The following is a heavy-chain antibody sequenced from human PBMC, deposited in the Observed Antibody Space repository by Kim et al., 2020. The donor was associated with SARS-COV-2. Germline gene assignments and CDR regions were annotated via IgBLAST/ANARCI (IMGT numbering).Heavy chain of an antibody. D-gene: IGHD3-10*01. Sequence: GGSLRLSCAASGFTFSDYYMSWIRQAPGKGLEWVSYIRSTTTYTKYADSVRSRFTIPRDNAKNSLYLQMNSLRAEDTAVYYCAMIRGVIDYWGQGTLVTVSS. J-gene: IGHJ4*02. V-gene: IGHV3-11*03. CDR1: GFTFSDYY. CDR2: IRSTTTYT. CDR3: AMIRGVIDY.